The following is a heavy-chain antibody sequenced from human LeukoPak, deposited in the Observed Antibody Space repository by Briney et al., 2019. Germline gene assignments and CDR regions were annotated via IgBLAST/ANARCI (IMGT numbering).Heavy chain of an antibody. D-gene: IGHD3-3*01. CDR3: ARSPPDFWSGYADY. V-gene: IGHV1-69*01. CDR1: GGTFSSYA. J-gene: IGHJ4*02. CDR2: IIPIFGTA. Sequence: SVKVSCKASGGTFSSYAISWVRQAPGQGLKWMGGIIPIFGTANYAQKFQGRVTITADESTSTAYMELSSLRSEDTAVYYCARSPPDFWSGYADYWGQGTLVTVSS.